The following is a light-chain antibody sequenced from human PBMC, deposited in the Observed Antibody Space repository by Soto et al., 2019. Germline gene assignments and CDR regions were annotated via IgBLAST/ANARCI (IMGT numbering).Light chain of an antibody. Sequence: DIQMTQSPSTLSASVGDRVTITCRAGQSVSSWLAWYQQKPGKAPKLLIYKASTLESGVPSRFSGSGSGTDFTLTISSLQPEDFATYYCQQSYSTPYTFGQGTRLEIK. CDR1: QSVSSW. J-gene: IGKJ5*01. CDR3: QQSYSTPYT. CDR2: KAS. V-gene: IGKV1-5*03.